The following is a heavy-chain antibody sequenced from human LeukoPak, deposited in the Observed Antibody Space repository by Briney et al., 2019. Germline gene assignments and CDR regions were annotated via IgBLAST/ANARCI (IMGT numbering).Heavy chain of an antibody. J-gene: IGHJ4*02. Sequence: GGSLRLSCAASGFTFSSSSISWVRQAPGKGLEWVSAITDADGSTHYADSVKGRFTISSDNSKNTVYLQMNSLRPEDMAVYYCAKEIFSGLLYIDYWGQGTLVTVSS. D-gene: IGHD5-12*01. V-gene: IGHV3-23*01. CDR2: ITDADGST. CDR3: AKEIFSGLLYIDY. CDR1: GFTFSSSS.